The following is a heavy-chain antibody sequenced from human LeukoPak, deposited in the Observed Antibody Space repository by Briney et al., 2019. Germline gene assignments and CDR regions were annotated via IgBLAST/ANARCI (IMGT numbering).Heavy chain of an antibody. V-gene: IGHV3-23*01. CDR1: GFTFTNYA. Sequence: GGSLRLSCAASGFTFTNYAMSWVRQAPGKGLEWVSSIGGGTTSTYYADSVKGRLTISKDNSKISLYMQMNSLRAEDTAVYYCAKGESGWPYYFDYWGQGTLVTVS. CDR3: AKGESGWPYYFDY. D-gene: IGHD6-19*01. CDR2: IGGGTTST. J-gene: IGHJ4*02.